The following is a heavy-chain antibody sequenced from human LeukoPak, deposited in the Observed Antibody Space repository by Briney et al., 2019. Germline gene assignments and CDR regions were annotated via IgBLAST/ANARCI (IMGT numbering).Heavy chain of an antibody. D-gene: IGHD6-19*01. CDR2: IKSKTDGGTT. CDR1: GFTFSNAW. CDR3: TTEQWPIGDGMDV. Sequence: PGGSLRLSCAASGFTFSNAWMSWVRQAPGKELEWVGRIKSKTDGGTTDYAAPVKGRFTISRDDSKNTLYLQMNSLKTEDTAVYYCTTEQWPIGDGMDVWGQGTTVTVSS. J-gene: IGHJ6*02. V-gene: IGHV3-15*01.